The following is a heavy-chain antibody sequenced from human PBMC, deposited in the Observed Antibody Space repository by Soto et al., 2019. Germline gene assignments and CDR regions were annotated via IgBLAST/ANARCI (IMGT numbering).Heavy chain of an antibody. Sequence: SLRLSCVASGFTFSRYAMHWVRQPPGKGLEWVAVISYDGGNEYYADSLKGRFTISRDNSKNTMYLQMNSLKPEDTAVYYCVTPTSDLQWLADGFDDWGQGTPVTVSS. V-gene: IGHV3-30*03. CDR2: ISYDGGNE. D-gene: IGHD6-19*01. CDR1: GFTFSRYA. CDR3: VTPTSDLQWLADGFDD. J-gene: IGHJ4*02.